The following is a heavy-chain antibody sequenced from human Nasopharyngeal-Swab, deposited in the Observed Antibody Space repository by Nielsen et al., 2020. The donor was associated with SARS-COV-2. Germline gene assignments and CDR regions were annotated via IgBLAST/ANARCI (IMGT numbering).Heavy chain of an antibody. J-gene: IGHJ4*02. CDR1: GFTFDDYA. Sequence: SLKISCAASGFTFDDYAMHWVRQAPGKGLEWVSGISWNSGSIGYADSVKGRFTISRDNAKNSLYLQMNSPRAEDTALYYCAKANYDYVWGSYSDYWGQGTLVTVSS. V-gene: IGHV3-9*01. CDR3: AKANYDYVWGSYSDY. CDR2: ISWNSGSI. D-gene: IGHD3-16*01.